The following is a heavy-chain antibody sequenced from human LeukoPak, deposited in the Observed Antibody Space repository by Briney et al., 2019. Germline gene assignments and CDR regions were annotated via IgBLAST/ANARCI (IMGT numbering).Heavy chain of an antibody. CDR2: ISGSGATT. CDR1: GFTFSSYA. CDR3: AKEDDYNYIDY. D-gene: IGHD5-24*01. J-gene: IGHJ4*02. Sequence: GGSLRLSCAASGFTFSSYAMSWVRQAPGKGLEWVSTISGSGATTYYADSVKGRFTISRDNSKNTLYLQVNNLRAEDTAVYYCAKEDDYNYIDYWDQGTLVTVSS. V-gene: IGHV3-23*01.